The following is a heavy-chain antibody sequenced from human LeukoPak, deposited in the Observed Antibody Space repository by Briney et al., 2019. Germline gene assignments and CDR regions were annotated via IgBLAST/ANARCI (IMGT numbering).Heavy chain of an antibody. D-gene: IGHD1-26*01. CDR1: GFTFSSYA. V-gene: IGHV3-30-3*01. Sequence: GRSLRLSCAASGFTFSSYAMHWVRQAPGKGPEWVAVISYDGSNKYYADSVKGRFTISRDNSKNTLYLQMNSLRAEDTAVYYCARDFSGSYYGTTDYGMDVWGQGTTVTVSS. CDR3: ARDFSGSYYGTTDYGMDV. J-gene: IGHJ6*02. CDR2: ISYDGSNK.